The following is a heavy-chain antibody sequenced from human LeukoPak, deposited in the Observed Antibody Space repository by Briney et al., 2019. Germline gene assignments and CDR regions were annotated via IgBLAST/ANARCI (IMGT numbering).Heavy chain of an antibody. J-gene: IGHJ4*02. Sequence: ASVKVSCKASGYTFTGYCLHWVRQAPGQGLEWMGWINPNSGGTNYAQKFQGRVTMTRDTSISTAYMELSRLRSDDTAVYYCARDLSSWSYFDYWGQGTLVTVSS. CDR2: INPNSGGT. V-gene: IGHV1-2*02. CDR3: ARDLSSWSYFDY. D-gene: IGHD6-13*01. CDR1: GYTFTGYC.